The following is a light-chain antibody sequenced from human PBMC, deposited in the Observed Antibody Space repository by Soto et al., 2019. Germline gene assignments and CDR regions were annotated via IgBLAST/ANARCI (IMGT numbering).Light chain of an antibody. Sequence: IQLTQSPSSLSASVGDRVIITCRASQGISSYLAWYQQKPRKAPKLLIYAASTLQSGVPSRFSGSGSATDFALTISSLQPEDFATYYCQQLNTYPPTFGQGTKVE. CDR1: QGISSY. V-gene: IGKV1-9*01. J-gene: IGKJ1*01. CDR3: QQLNTYPPT. CDR2: AAS.